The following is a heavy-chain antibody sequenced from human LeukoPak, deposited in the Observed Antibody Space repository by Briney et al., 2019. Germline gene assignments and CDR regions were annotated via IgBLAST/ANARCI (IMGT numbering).Heavy chain of an antibody. J-gene: IGHJ4*02. CDR3: AKDRSQKKHSITMIVESPPFDY. CDR2: ISGSGGST. V-gene: IGHV3-23*01. CDR1: GFTFSSYA. D-gene: IGHD3-22*01. Sequence: SGDSLRLSCAASGFTFSSYAMSWVRQAPGKGLEWVSAISGSGGSTYYADSVKGRFTISRDNSKNTLYLQMNSLRAEDTAVYYCAKDRSQKKHSITMIVESPPFDYWGQGTLVTVSS.